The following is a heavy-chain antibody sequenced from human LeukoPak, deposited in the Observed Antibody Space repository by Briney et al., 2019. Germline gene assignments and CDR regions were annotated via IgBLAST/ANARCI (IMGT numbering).Heavy chain of an antibody. Sequence: GGPLRLSCAASGFTFSSYGMHWVRQAPGKGLEWVAFIRYDGSNKYYADSVKGRFTISRDNSKNTLYLQMNSLRAEDTAVYYCAKEGSPPMVRDAFDIWGQGTMVTVSS. V-gene: IGHV3-30*02. CDR1: GFTFSSYG. D-gene: IGHD2-15*01. CDR3: AKEGSPPMVRDAFDI. CDR2: IRYDGSNK. J-gene: IGHJ3*02.